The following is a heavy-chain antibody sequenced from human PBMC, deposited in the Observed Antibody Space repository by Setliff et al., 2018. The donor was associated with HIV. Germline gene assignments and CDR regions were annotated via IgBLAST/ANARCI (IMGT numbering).Heavy chain of an antibody. CDR3: TRGRGIIGALVY. D-gene: IGHD2-21*01. J-gene: IGHJ4*02. CDR1: GYSFTSDY. V-gene: IGHV1-46*03. Sequence: ASVKVSCKASGYSFTSDYMHWVRQAPGQGLEWMGIINPTGASTTYAQQFQGRVTMTRDTSTSTAYMELYNLRSEDTAMYYCTRGRGIIGALVYWGQGTLVTVSS. CDR2: INPTGAST.